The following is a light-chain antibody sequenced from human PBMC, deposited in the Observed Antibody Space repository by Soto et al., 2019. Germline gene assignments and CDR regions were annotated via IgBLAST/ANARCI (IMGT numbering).Light chain of an antibody. CDR3: QQYYSTMYN. CDR1: QSVLYSSNNRDS. J-gene: IGKJ2*01. V-gene: IGKV4-1*01. CDR2: RAS. Sequence: DIVMTQSPDSLAVSLGERATINCKSSQSVLYSSNNRDSLAWYQQKPGLPPKLLIYRASIRASGVPDRFSGGGSGTDFTLTISSLQAEDVAVYYCQQYYSTMYNFGQGTKLEIK.